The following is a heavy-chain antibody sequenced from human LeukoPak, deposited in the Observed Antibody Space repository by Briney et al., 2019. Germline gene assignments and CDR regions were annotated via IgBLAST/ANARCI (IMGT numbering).Heavy chain of an antibody. D-gene: IGHD3/OR15-3a*01. CDR2: IIPILGIA. Sequence: SVKDSCKASGGTFSSYAISWVRQAPGQGLEWMGRIIPILGIANYAQKFQGRVTITADKSTSTAYMELSSLRSEDTAVYYCARDDVSAGLFDYWGQGTLVTVSS. CDR3: ARDDVSAGLFDY. V-gene: IGHV1-69*04. CDR1: GGTFSSYA. J-gene: IGHJ4*02.